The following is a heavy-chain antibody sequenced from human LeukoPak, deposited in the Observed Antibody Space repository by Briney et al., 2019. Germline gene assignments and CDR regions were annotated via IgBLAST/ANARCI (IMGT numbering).Heavy chain of an antibody. CDR3: AKNREELDFDY. CDR1: GFTFSSHG. V-gene: IGHV3-23*01. J-gene: IGHJ4*02. D-gene: IGHD3-10*01. Sequence: GETLRLSCAASGFTFSSHGMNWVRQAPGKGLEWVSGITGSGANAYYADSVKGRFTISRDNSRNTLYLQMNSLRAEDTAVYYCAKNREELDFDYWGQGTLVTVSS. CDR2: ITGSGANA.